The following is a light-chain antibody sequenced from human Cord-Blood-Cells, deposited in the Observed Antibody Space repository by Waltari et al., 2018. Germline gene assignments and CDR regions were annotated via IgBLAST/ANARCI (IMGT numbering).Light chain of an antibody. CDR3: MQGTHWPT. Sequence: DVVMTQSPLSLPVTLGQPASISCRSSQSLVYSDGHIYLHCFQQRPGHSPTRLIYKVSKRDSGDTDRFSGSGSGTDFTLKIRRVEAEDVGVYYCMQGTHWPTFGPGTKVDIK. J-gene: IGKJ3*01. CDR1: QSLVYSDGHIY. V-gene: IGKV2-30*01. CDR2: KVS.